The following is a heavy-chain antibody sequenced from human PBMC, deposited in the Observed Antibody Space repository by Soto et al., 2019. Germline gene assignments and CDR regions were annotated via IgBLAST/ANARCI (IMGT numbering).Heavy chain of an antibody. Sequence: SVKVSCRASGYTFTSYGTSWVRQAPGQGLEWMGWISGYNGNTSYAQKLEGRVTMSIDTSTSTAYMEVMGLRSDDTAVYYCARESRSYYSEITFWGQGTLVTVSS. J-gene: IGHJ4*02. D-gene: IGHD1-26*01. V-gene: IGHV1-18*04. CDR3: ARESRSYYSEITF. CDR1: GYTFTSYG. CDR2: ISGYNGNT.